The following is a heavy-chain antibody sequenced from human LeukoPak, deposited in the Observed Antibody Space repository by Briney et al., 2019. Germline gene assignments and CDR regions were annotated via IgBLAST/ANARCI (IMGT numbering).Heavy chain of an antibody. D-gene: IGHD3-9*01. J-gene: IGHJ6*03. CDR1: GFTFSSYA. Sequence: GGSLRLSCAASGFTFSSYAMSWVRQAPGKGLEWVPAISDSGGNTYYADSVKGRFTISRDNSKNTLYLQMNSLRAEDTAVYYCAKCILTGYYKGYMDVWGKGTTVTISS. CDR2: ISDSGGNT. CDR3: AKCILTGYYKGYMDV. V-gene: IGHV3-23*01.